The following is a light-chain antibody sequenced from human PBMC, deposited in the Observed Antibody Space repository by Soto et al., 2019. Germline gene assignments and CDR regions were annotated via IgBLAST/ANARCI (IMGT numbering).Light chain of an antibody. CDR2: SIS. J-gene: IGKJ1*01. CDR1: QSISTY. CDR3: QQSYATAAWT. V-gene: IGKV1-39*01. Sequence: DIQVTQSPSSLSASVGDRVNMTCRASQSISTYLNWYQHKVGKAPNLLIYSISTLHSGVPSRFSGSRSGTDYTLTINSLQPEDSATYYCQQSYATAAWTFGQGTKVVIK.